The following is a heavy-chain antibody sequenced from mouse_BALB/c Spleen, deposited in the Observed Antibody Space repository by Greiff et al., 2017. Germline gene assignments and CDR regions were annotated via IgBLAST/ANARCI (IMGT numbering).Heavy chain of an antibody. CDR1: GYTFTDYA. V-gene: IGHV1S137*01. Sequence: QVQLKQSGAELVRPGVSVKISCKGSGYTFTDYAMHWVKQSHAKSLEWIGVISTYYGDASYNQKFKGKATMTVDKSSSTAYMELARLTSEDSAIYYCARKGIYYDYDGAMDYWGQGTSVTVSS. CDR2: ISTYYGDA. CDR3: ARKGIYYDYDGAMDY. J-gene: IGHJ4*01. D-gene: IGHD2-4*01.